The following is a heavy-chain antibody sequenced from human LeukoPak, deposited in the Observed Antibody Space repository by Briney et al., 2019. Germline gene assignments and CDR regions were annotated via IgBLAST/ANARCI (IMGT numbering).Heavy chain of an antibody. J-gene: IGHJ4*02. V-gene: IGHV3-48*04. Sequence: PGGSLRLSCAASGFTFSSYSMNWVRQAPGKGLEWVSYISSSSSTIYYADSVKGRFTISRDNAKNSLYLQMNSLRAEDTAVYYCASIMRDYYDSSGTLFDYWGQGTLVTVSS. CDR3: ASIMRDYYDSSGTLFDY. D-gene: IGHD3-22*01. CDR2: ISSSSSTI. CDR1: GFTFSSYS.